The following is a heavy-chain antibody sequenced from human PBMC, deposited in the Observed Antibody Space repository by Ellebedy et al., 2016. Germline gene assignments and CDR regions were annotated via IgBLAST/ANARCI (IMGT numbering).Heavy chain of an antibody. CDR3: AKNKGVYSSGWYEFDY. CDR1: GYTLTNYY. CDR2: INPGVGTT. V-gene: IGHV1-46*01. Sequence: ASVKVSCKPSGYTLTNYYIHWVRQAPGQGLEWMGIINPGVGTTSYAQKFQDRVTMTRDTSTSTVYMELNSLSSEDTAVYYCAKNKGVYSSGWYEFDYWGQGTLVTVSS. J-gene: IGHJ4*02. D-gene: IGHD6-19*01.